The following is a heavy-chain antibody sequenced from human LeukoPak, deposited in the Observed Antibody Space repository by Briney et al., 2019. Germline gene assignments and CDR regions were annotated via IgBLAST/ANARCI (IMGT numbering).Heavy chain of an antibody. V-gene: IGHV3-21*01. CDR1: GFTFSSYS. J-gene: IGHJ4*02. CDR3: ARDGNGGSGSYWVFDY. CDR2: ISNSSSYI. D-gene: IGHD3-10*01. Sequence: PGGSLRLSCAASGFTFSSYSMNWVRQAPGKGLEWVSSISNSSSYIYYADSVKGRFTISRDNAKNSLYLQMNSLRAEDTAVYYCARDGNGGSGSYWVFDYWGQGTLVTVSS.